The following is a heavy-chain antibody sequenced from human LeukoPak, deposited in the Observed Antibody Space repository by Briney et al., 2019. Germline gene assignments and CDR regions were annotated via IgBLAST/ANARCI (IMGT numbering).Heavy chain of an antibody. D-gene: IGHD3-22*01. J-gene: IGHJ4*02. Sequence: SETLSLTCTVSGVSISSYYWSWIRQPAGKGLEWIGRFYTSGSTNYNPSLKSRVTMSVDTSKNQFSLKLSSVTAADTAVYYCARDRYYYDSSGYYQLDYWGQGTLVIVSS. CDR3: ARDRYYYDSSGYYQLDY. CDR2: FYTSGST. V-gene: IGHV4-4*07. CDR1: GVSISSYY.